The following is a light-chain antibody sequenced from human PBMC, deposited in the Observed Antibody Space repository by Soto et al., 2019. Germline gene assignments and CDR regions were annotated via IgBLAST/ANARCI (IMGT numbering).Light chain of an antibody. Sequence: EIVLTQSPCTLSLSPGETATLSCRASQTVNSDYLAWFQQRPGQAPRLLIYGASSRATGIPDRFSGSGSGTDFTLTISRLEPEDFAVYYCQQYGSSPPWTFGQGTKVDIK. CDR3: QQYGSSPPWT. CDR1: QTVNSDY. J-gene: IGKJ1*01. V-gene: IGKV3-20*01. CDR2: GAS.